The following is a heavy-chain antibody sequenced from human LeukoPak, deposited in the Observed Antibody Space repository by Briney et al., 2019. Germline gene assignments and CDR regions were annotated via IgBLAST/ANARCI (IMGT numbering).Heavy chain of an antibody. D-gene: IGHD3-9*01. J-gene: IGHJ4*02. V-gene: IGHV3-64D*06. Sequence: PGGSLRLSCSASGFTFSNYAMHWVRQAPGKGLEHVSAISSNGGSTYYADSVKGRFTISRDNSKSTLYLQMSSLRAEDTAVYYCVNSLYDILTGYPFDYWGQGTLVTVSS. CDR2: ISSNGGST. CDR1: GFTFSNYA. CDR3: VNSLYDILTGYPFDY.